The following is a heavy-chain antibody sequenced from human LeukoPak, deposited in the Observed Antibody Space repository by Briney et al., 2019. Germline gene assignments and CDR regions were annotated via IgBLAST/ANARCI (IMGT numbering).Heavy chain of an antibody. Sequence: ASVKVSCKASGYSFADYYMHWVRQAPGQGLEWMGWIKPNSGGTRSAQKFQGRVTMTRDTSISTAYMELSSLRSDDTAVYYCARGHYAMVREFDYWGQGTLVTVSS. CDR3: ARGHYAMVREFDY. CDR2: IKPNSGGT. V-gene: IGHV1-2*02. CDR1: GYSFADYY. D-gene: IGHD3-10*01. J-gene: IGHJ4*02.